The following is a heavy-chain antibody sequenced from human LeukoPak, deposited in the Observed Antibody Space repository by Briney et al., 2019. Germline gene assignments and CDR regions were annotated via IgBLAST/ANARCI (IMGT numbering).Heavy chain of an antibody. CDR3: ARDLDYRGFIDY. D-gene: IGHD3/OR15-3a*01. J-gene: IGHJ4*02. CDR1: GFSFSSYW. CDR2: IKEDGSEK. Sequence: GGSLRLSCAASGFSFSSYWISWVRQAPGKGLEWVANIKEDGSEKDYADIVKGRFTISRDNAKKSLDLQMNSLRDEDTAAYYCARDLDYRGFIDYWGQGTLVTVSS. V-gene: IGHV3-7*01.